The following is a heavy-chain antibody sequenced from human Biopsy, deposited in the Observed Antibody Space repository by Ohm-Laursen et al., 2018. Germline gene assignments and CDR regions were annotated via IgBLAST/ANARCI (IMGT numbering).Heavy chain of an antibody. CDR1: GGTFSNYG. V-gene: IGHV1-69*06. CDR3: ATKLTGYFHH. J-gene: IGHJ1*01. CDR2: NIPILGTG. Sequence: APVKVSCKAPGGTFSNYGVNWVRQAPGQGLEWLGGNIPILGTGDYAQKFQDRVTVAADTSTSTATMELRSLRSDDTAVYYCATKLTGYFHHWGQGTLVIVSS. D-gene: IGHD3-9*01.